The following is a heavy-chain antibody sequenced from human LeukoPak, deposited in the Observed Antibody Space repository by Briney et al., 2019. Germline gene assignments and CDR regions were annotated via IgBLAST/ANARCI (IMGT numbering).Heavy chain of an antibody. CDR2: IYSDGTT. V-gene: IGHV3-53*01. CDR3: ARERSYYYYYMDV. J-gene: IGHJ6*03. Sequence: GSLRLSCAASGFTVFSNYMSWVRQAQGKGLEWVSVIYSDGTTYYADSVHGRFTISRDNSKNTVYLQMRSLRAEDTAVYFCARERSYYYYYMDVWGKGTTVTVSS. D-gene: IGHD3-10*01. CDR1: GFTVFSNY.